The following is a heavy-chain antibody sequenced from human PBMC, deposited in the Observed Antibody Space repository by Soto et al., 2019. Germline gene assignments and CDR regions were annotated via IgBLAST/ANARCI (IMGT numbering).Heavy chain of an antibody. J-gene: IGHJ4*02. Sequence: EVQLLESGGGLVQPGGSLRLSCAASGFTFSSFLMRWVRQPPGKGLEWIASIRGSGSSTSYADSVKGRFTISRDNSKNMLYLQMNSLSAEETAVYYFARKRLDDNYFDSWGQGTLVTVSS. CDR3: ARKRLDDNYFDS. D-gene: IGHD1-1*01. V-gene: IGHV3-23*01. CDR1: GFTFSSFL. CDR2: IRGSGSST.